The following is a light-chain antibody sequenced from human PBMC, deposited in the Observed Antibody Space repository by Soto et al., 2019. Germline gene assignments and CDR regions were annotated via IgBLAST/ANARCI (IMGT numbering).Light chain of an antibody. J-gene: IGLJ2*01. CDR3: CSYVGGASVG. V-gene: IGLV2-23*02. CDR1: SSDVGRYNL. Sequence: QSALTQPAAVSGSPGQSITISCTGTSSDVGRYNLVSWYQQHPGKAPKLIIYEDIERPSGISNRFSGSKSGNTASLTISGLQTEDEADYYCCSYVGGASVGFGGGTKLTVL. CDR2: EDI.